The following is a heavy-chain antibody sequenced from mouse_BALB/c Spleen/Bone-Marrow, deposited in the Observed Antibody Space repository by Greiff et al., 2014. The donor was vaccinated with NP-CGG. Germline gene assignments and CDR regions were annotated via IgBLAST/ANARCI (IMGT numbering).Heavy chain of an antibody. CDR3: ARNGNDRYAMDY. CDR1: GYTFTSYD. D-gene: IGHD2-2*01. J-gene: IGHJ4*01. Sequence: SGPELVKPGALVKISCKASGYTFTSYDINWVKQRPGQGLEWIGWIYPGDGSTKYNEKFKGKATLTADKSSSTAYMQLSSLTSENSAFYFCARNGNDRYAMDYWGQGTSVTVSS. CDR2: IYPGDGST. V-gene: IGHV1S33*01.